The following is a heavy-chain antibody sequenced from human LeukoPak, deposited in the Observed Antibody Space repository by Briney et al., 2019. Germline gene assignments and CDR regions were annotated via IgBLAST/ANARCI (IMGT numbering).Heavy chain of an antibody. V-gene: IGHV4-59*01. D-gene: IGHD2-2*01. CDR2: IYYSGSS. CDR3: ARWYCSSNTCYHMDV. CDR1: GGSINSYY. Sequence: SETLSLTCTVSGGSINSYYWSWIRQPPGEGLEWIGYIYYSGSSSYNPSLKSRVTMSVDTSKNQLSLKLSSVTAADPAAYYCARWYCSSNTCYHMDVWGKGTTVTVSS. J-gene: IGHJ6*03.